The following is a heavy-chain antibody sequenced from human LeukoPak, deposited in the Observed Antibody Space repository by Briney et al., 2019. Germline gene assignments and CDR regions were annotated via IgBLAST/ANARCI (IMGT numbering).Heavy chain of an antibody. CDR1: GGSISSSGYY. CDR2: IYYSGST. Sequence: SETLSLTCTVSGGSISSSGYYWGWIRQPPGKGLEWIRSIYYSGSTYYNPSLKSRVTISVDTSKNQFSLKLSSVTAADTAVYYCARGSGADAFDIWGQGTMVTVSS. CDR3: ARGSGADAFDI. J-gene: IGHJ3*02. V-gene: IGHV4-39*07.